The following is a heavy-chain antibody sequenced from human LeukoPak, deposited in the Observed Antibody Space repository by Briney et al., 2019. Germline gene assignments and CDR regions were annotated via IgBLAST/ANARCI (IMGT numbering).Heavy chain of an antibody. CDR3: AKLSSNYDLWSGYYGGY. V-gene: IGHV3-30*02. CDR2: VINK. D-gene: IGHD3-3*01. J-gene: IGHJ4*02. Sequence: VINKYYADSLKGGFTISRDNSKKTLYMQMNSLRAEDTAVYYCAKLSSNYDLWSGYYGGYWGQGTLVTVSS.